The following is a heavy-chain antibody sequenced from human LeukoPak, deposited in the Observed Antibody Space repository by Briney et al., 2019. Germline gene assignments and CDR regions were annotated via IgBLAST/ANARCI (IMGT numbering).Heavy chain of an antibody. CDR3: ASSKEVRGEFDY. CDR2: ISYDGSNK. J-gene: IGHJ4*02. D-gene: IGHD3-10*01. CDR1: GFTFSSYA. V-gene: IGHV3-30-3*01. Sequence: PGGSLRLSCAASGFTFSSYAMHWVRQAPGKGLEWVAVISYDGSNKYYADSVKGRFTISRDNSKNTLYLQMNSLRAEDTAVYYCASSKEVRGEFDYWGQGTLVTVSS.